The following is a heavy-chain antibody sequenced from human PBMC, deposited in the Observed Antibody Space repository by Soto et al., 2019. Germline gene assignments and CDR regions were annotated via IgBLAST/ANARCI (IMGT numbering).Heavy chain of an antibody. CDR1: GGTFSSYA. J-gene: IGHJ4*02. CDR3: ARHYLYDSSGYYPDLDDY. CDR2: IIPIFGTA. D-gene: IGHD3-22*01. Sequence: SVKVSCKASGGTFSSYAISWVRQAPGQGLEWMGGIIPIFGTANYAQKFQGRVTITADESTSTAYMELSSLRSEDTAVYYCARHYLYDSSGYYPDLDDYWGQGTLVTVSS. V-gene: IGHV1-69*13.